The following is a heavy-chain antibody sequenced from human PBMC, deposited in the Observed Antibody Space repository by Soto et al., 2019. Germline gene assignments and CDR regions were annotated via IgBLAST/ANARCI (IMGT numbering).Heavy chain of an antibody. CDR3: ARGDGDNAFDI. V-gene: IGHV4-4*02. CDR2: IYHSGTT. Sequence: QVQLQESGPGLVKPSGTLSLTCAVSGTSIINNNWWTWVRQPPGKGLEWIGEIYHSGTTNYNSSLKSRVTFPTDKSKNQFSLNLNSVTAADTAVYYCARGDGDNAFDIWGQGTLVIVSS. CDR1: GTSIINNNW. D-gene: IGHD2-21*02. J-gene: IGHJ3*02.